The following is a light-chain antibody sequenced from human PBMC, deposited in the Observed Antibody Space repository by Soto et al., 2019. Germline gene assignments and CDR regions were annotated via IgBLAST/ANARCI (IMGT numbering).Light chain of an antibody. CDR2: GAS. Sequence: EIVMTQSPATVSVSPGERVTLSCRASQSVSTKLAWYQQKPGQAPRLLIYGASTRATGIPARFSGSGSGTEFTLTISSLQSEDFAVYFCQQYNNWPPTTFGQGTKLEIK. CDR1: QSVSTK. J-gene: IGKJ2*01. V-gene: IGKV3-15*01. CDR3: QQYNNWPPTT.